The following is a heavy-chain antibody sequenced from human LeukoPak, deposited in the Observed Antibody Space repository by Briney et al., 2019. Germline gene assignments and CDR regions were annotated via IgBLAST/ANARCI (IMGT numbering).Heavy chain of an antibody. V-gene: IGHV4-59*01. J-gene: IGHJ4*02. D-gene: IGHD3-10*01. CDR1: GGSISSYS. CDR2: ISNSGST. CDR3: TRHLGPGSYYNPIDY. Sequence: SETLSLTCTLSGGSISSYSWSWIRQPPGKGLEWIGYISNSGSTNYNPSLKSRVTISVDTSKNQFSLKLRSVTAADTAVYYCTRHLGPGSYYNPIDYWGQGTLVTVSS.